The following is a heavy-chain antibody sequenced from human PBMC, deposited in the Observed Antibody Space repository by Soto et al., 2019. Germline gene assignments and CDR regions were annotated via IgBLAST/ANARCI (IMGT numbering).Heavy chain of an antibody. V-gene: IGHV3-74*03. CDR2: IKPDGSRT. D-gene: IGHD1-1*01. CDR1: GFTFSSYW. Sequence: PXGSLILSCSASGFTFSSYWMHWVRQAPGEGLVWVSYIKPDGSRTKDADSVKGRFTISRDNARNTLYLRMNSLRAEDTAVYYCARDNNWSYDYWGRGTLVTVSS. J-gene: IGHJ4*02. CDR3: ARDNNWSYDY.